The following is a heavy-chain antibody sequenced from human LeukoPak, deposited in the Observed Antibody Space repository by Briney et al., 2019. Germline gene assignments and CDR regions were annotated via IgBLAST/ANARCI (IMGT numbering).Heavy chain of an antibody. V-gene: IGHV1-2*02. CDR3: ARGDYVGEYFQH. D-gene: IGHD4-23*01. CDR1: EYTFTGYY. CDR2: INPNSGGT. Sequence: ASVKVSCKASEYTFTGYYMHWVRQAPGQGLEWMGWINPNSGGTNYAQKFQGRVTMTRDTSISTAYMELSRLRSDDTAVYYCARGDYVGEYFQHWGQGTLVTVSS. J-gene: IGHJ1*01.